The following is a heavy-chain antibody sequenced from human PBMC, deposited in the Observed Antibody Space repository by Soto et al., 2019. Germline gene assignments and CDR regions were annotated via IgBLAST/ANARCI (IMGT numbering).Heavy chain of an antibody. J-gene: IGHJ4*02. CDR3: ARLSHPRYYCDY. CDR2: GFHSGNT. CDR1: GYSISSGYY. V-gene: IGHV4-38-2*02. Sequence: QVQLQESGPGLGKPSETLSLTCTVSGYSISSGYYWGWIRQPPGAGLEWLGSGFHSGNTFYNASLRSRLTISIDTSKNQISLKLSYLTDTDTAIYYCARLSHPRYYCDYWGQGTLVTVSS.